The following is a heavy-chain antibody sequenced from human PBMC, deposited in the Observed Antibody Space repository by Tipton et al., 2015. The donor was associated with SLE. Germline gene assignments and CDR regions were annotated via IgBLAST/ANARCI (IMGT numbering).Heavy chain of an antibody. Sequence: SLRLSCAASGFPLDDYAMHWVRQAPGKGLEWVASLTWNSGSIGYADSVKGRFTISRDNAKNSLYLQMSSLRPEDTALYYCAKDGGDDKSGIFDYWGQGTQVTVTS. D-gene: IGHD5-12*01. J-gene: IGHJ4*02. V-gene: IGHV3-9*01. CDR2: LTWNSGSI. CDR3: AKDGGDDKSGIFDY. CDR1: GFPLDDYA.